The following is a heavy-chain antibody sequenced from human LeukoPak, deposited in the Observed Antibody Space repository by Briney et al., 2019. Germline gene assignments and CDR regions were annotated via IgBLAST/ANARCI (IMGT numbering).Heavy chain of an antibody. J-gene: IGHJ1*01. CDR3: ARGGVVTQPGYFQH. D-gene: IGHD3-3*01. Sequence: PSETLSLTCTVSGVSISSYYWNWIRQPAGKGLEWIGRIYTSGSTNFNPSLKSRVTMSVDTSKNQFSLKLSSVTAADTAAYYCARGGVVTQPGYFQHWGQGTLVTVSS. V-gene: IGHV4-4*07. CDR2: IYTSGST. CDR1: GVSISSYY.